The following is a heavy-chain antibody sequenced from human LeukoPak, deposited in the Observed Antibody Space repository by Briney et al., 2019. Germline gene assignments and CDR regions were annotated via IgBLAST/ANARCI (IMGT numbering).Heavy chain of an antibody. D-gene: IGHD2-15*01. J-gene: IGHJ4*02. Sequence: GGSLRLSCAASGFIFSSAWMTWVRQSPGKGLEWVGRIKQMRNGGTTDYAAPVKDRFTISRDDSINTVYLQMNSLKTEDTAVYYCATGFTAASHDGYWGQGTLVTVSA. CDR2: IKQMRNGGTT. CDR1: GFIFSSAW. CDR3: ATGFTAASHDGY. V-gene: IGHV3-15*01.